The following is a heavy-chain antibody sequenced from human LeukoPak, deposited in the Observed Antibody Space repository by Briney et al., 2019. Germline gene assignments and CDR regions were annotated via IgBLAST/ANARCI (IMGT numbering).Heavy chain of an antibody. CDR1: GGTFSSYA. Sequence: SVKASCKAPGGTFSSYAISWVRQAPGQGLEWMGGIIPIFGTANYAQKFQGRVTITADESTSTAYMELSSLRSEDTAVYYCARDCSSTSCFNWFDPWGQGTLVTVSS. V-gene: IGHV1-69*13. CDR2: IIPIFGTA. J-gene: IGHJ5*02. D-gene: IGHD2-2*01. CDR3: ARDCSSTSCFNWFDP.